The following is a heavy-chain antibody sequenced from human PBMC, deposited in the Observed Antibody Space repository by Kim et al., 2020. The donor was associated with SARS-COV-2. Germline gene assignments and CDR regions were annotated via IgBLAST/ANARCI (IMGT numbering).Heavy chain of an antibody. Sequence: SETLSLTCTVSGGSISSYYWSWIRQPPGKGLEWIGYIYYSGSTNYNPSLKSRVTISVDTSKNQFSLKLSSVTAADTAVYYCARDKGAYDSGNDAFDIWGQGTMVTVSS. CDR1: GGSISSYY. V-gene: IGHV4-59*13. CDR3: ARDKGAYDSGNDAFDI. J-gene: IGHJ3*02. D-gene: IGHD3-22*01. CDR2: IYYSGST.